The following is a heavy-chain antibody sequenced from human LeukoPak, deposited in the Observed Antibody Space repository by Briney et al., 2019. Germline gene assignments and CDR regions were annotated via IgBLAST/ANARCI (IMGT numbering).Heavy chain of an antibody. CDR3: AKDKGYIGEDAFDI. V-gene: IGHV3-9*01. CDR2: ISWNSGSI. CDR1: GFTFSSYG. Sequence: GGPLRLSCAASGFTFSSYGMSWVRQAPGKGLEWVSGISWNSGSIGYADSVKGRFTISRDNARNSLYLQMNILRAEDTALYYCAKDKGYIGEDAFDIWGQGTMVTVSS. J-gene: IGHJ3*02. D-gene: IGHD6-13*01.